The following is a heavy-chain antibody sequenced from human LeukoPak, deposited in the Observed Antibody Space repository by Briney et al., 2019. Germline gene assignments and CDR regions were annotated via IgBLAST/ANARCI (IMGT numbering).Heavy chain of an antibody. J-gene: IGHJ4*02. Sequence: SGGSLRLSCAASGFTFSSYAMSWVRQAPGKGLEWVSAISGSGGSTYYADSVKGWFTISRDNSKNTLYLQMNSLRAEDTAVYYCAKDYEWELPVYFDYWGQGTLVTVSS. CDR2: ISGSGGST. V-gene: IGHV3-23*01. CDR3: AKDYEWELPVYFDY. CDR1: GFTFSSYA. D-gene: IGHD1-26*01.